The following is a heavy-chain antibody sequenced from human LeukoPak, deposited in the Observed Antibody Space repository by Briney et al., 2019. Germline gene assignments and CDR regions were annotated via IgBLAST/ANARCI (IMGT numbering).Heavy chain of an antibody. D-gene: IGHD2-8*01. CDR1: RFTFSSYE. CDR2: ISGSGIK. J-gene: IGHJ3*02. CDR3: AREDTGVAFDI. V-gene: IGHV3-48*03. Sequence: PGGSLRLSCAASRFTFSSYEMNGVRQAPGKGLEWVSYISGSGIKHYADSVKGRFTISRDNAKNSLYLQMNSLRVEDTAVYYCAREDTGVAFDIWGQGTTVTV.